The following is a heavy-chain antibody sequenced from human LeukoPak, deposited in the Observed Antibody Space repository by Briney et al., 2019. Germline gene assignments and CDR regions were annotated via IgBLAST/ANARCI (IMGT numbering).Heavy chain of an antibody. V-gene: IGHV3-23*01. CDR2: ISASGGST. Sequence: GGSLRLSCAASGFTFSSYAMSWDRQAPGKGLEWVSAISASGGSTYYADSVKGRFTISRGNSKNTLYLQMNSLRAEDTAVYYCAKGYTWNNIRLLDYWGQGTLVTVSS. CDR1: GFTFSSYA. J-gene: IGHJ4*02. D-gene: IGHD1/OR15-1a*01. CDR3: AKGYTWNNIRLLDY.